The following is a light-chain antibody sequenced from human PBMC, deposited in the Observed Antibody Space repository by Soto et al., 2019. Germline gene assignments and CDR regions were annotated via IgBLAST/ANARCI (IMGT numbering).Light chain of an antibody. Sequence: QSVLTQPRSVSGSPGQSVTISCTGTSSDVGGYNYVSWYQQHPGKAPKLMIYDVSKRPSGVPDRFSGSKSGNTASLTISGLQAEDEAEDDCCSYAGSVVFGGGTKVTVL. CDR3: CSYAGSVV. V-gene: IGLV2-11*01. J-gene: IGLJ2*01. CDR1: SSDVGGYNY. CDR2: DVS.